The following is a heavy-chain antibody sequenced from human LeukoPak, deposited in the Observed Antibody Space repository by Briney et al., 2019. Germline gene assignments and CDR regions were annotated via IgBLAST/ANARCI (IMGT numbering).Heavy chain of an antibody. J-gene: IGHJ5*02. Sequence: ASVKVSCKASGYTFTGYYMHWVRQAPGQGLEWMGWINPNSGGTNYAQKFQGRVTMTRDTSISTAYMELRSLRSDDTAVYYCARESGSGWFYYGIRWFDPWGQGTLVTVSS. V-gene: IGHV1-2*02. CDR3: ARESGSGWFYYGIRWFDP. D-gene: IGHD6-19*01. CDR2: INPNSGGT. CDR1: GYTFTGYY.